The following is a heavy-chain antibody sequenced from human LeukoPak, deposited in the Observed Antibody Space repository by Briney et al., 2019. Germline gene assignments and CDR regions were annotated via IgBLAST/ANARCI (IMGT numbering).Heavy chain of an antibody. D-gene: IGHD2-2*02. J-gene: IGHJ5*02. V-gene: IGHV1-69*01. CDR3: ATMIVVVPAAIGWFDP. Sequence: SVKVSCKASGGTFSSYAISWVRQAPGQGLEWMGGIIPIFGTANYAQKFQGSVTITADESTSTAYMELSSLRSEDTAVYYCATMIVVVPAAIGWFDPWGQGTLVTVSS. CDR1: GGTFSSYA. CDR2: IIPIFGTA.